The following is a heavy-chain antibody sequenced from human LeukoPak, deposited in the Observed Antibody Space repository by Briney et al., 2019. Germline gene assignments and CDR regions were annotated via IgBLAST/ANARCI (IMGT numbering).Heavy chain of an antibody. J-gene: IGHJ2*01. D-gene: IGHD6-19*01. V-gene: IGHV3-23*01. Sequence: GGSLRLSCAAYGFTFSSYAMSWVRQAPGKGLEWVSAISGGGGSTYYADSVKGRFTISRDNSKNTLYLQMNSLRAEDTAVYYCAKDGEEQWLVPNWYFDLWGRGTLVTVSS. CDR1: GFTFSSYA. CDR3: AKDGEEQWLVPNWYFDL. CDR2: ISGGGGST.